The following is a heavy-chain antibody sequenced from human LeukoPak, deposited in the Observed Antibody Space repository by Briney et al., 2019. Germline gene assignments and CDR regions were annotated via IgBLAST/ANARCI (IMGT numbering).Heavy chain of an antibody. CDR1: GYTFTSYY. V-gene: IGHV1-46*01. D-gene: IGHD2-2*02. CDR3: ARDIVVVPAAIGYYYYGMDV. J-gene: IGHJ6*02. Sequence: ASVKVSCKASGYTFTSYYMHWVRQAPGQGLEWMGIINPSGGSTSYAQKLQGRVTMTTDTSTSTAYMELRSLRSDDTAVYYCARDIVVVPAAIGYYYYGMDVWGQGTTVTVSS. CDR2: INPSGGST.